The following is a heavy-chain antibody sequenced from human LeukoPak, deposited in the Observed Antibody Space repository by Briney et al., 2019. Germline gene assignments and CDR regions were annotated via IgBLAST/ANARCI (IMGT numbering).Heavy chain of an antibody. D-gene: IGHD3-3*01. CDR3: AREQRGFGVVIFDALDM. Sequence: GASVKVSCKASGYTFTDHYMHWVRQAPGQGLEWMGRINPNSGGTKHAQKFQGRVTMTKDTSISTAYMELSRLTSDDTAVYYCAREQRGFGVVIFDALDMWGQGTMVTISS. V-gene: IGHV1-2*06. J-gene: IGHJ3*02. CDR1: GYTFTDHY. CDR2: INPNSGGT.